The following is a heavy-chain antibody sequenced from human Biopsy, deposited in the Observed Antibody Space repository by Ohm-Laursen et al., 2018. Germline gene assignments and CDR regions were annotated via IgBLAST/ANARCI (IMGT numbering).Heavy chain of an antibody. Sequence: SDTLSLTWTVSGGFISSSSYYRGWIRQPPGKGPEWIGSISYTGSTHDNPSLTSRVTISGDTSKNQFSLKLYSLTAADTAVYYCARHGVYGDLRMDYWGQGTLVTVSS. V-gene: IGHV4-39*01. D-gene: IGHD4-17*01. CDR1: GGFISSSSYY. CDR2: ISYTGST. J-gene: IGHJ4*02. CDR3: ARHGVYGDLRMDY.